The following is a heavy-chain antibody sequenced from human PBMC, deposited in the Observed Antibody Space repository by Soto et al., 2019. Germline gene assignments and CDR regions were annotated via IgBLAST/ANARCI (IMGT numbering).Heavy chain of an antibody. Sequence: EVQLVESGAGLVQPGGSLRLSCAASGFTFSGYWMHWVRQAPGKGLVWVSRITSDRRSTTYADSVEGRFTISRDNSKNTLYLQMDSLRAEDTAVYYCARSGNYFLDPWGQGTLVTVAS. D-gene: IGHD1-26*01. J-gene: IGHJ5*02. CDR2: ITSDRRST. V-gene: IGHV3-74*01. CDR1: GFTFSGYW. CDR3: ARSGNYFLDP.